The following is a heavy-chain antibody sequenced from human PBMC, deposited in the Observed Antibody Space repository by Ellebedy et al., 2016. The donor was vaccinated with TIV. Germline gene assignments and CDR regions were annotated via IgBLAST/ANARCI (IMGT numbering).Heavy chain of an antibody. J-gene: IGHJ4*02. CDR1: GFTFSSYG. V-gene: IGHV3-30*03. CDR3: ARDAYSSSWYGGSD. CDR2: ISYDGSNK. D-gene: IGHD6-13*01. Sequence: PGGSLRLSCAASGFTFSSYGMHWVRQAPGKGLEWVAVISYDGSNKYYADSVKGRFTISRDNSKNTLYLQMNSLRAEDTAVYYCARDAYSSSWYGGSDWGQGTLVTVSS.